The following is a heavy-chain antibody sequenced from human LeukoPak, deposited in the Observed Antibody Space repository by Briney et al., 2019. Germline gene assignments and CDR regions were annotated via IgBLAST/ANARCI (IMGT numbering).Heavy chain of an antibody. D-gene: IGHD3-9*01. CDR3: ARGVRYFDRRWAYYFDY. V-gene: IGHV1-2*02. CDR2: INPNNGGT. Sequence: AASVKVSCKASGYTFTGYYMHWVRQAPGQGPEWMGWINPNNGGTKLAQKFQGRVTMTTDTSISTAYMELSSLRSEDTAVYYCARGVRYFDRRWAYYFDYWGQGTLVTVSS. J-gene: IGHJ4*02. CDR1: GYTFTGYY.